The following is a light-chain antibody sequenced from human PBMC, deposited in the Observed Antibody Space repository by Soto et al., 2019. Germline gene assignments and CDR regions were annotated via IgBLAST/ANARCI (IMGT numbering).Light chain of an antibody. CDR3: QKCKVAPFT. CDR1: QGIDNY. Sequence: DIQMTQSPSSLSASVGDRVTITCRASQGIDNYLAWYQQKPGKAPKLLIYAASTLQSGVPSRFTGSGSGTDLTLTISSLQPEDAATYYCQKCKVAPFTFGGGTKVDIK. CDR2: AAS. J-gene: IGKJ4*01. V-gene: IGKV1-27*01.